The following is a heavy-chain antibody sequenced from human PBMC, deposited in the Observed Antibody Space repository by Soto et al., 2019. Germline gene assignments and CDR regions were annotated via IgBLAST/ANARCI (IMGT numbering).Heavy chain of an antibody. D-gene: IGHD3-3*01. V-gene: IGHV1-18*01. CDR1: GYTFTSYG. CDR3: ARGRVGTIFGVVIGGDDY. J-gene: IGHJ4*02. Sequence: QVQLVQSGAEVKKPGASVKVSCKASGYTFTSYGISWVRQAPGQGLEWMGWISAYNGNTNYAQKLQGRVTMTTDTSTSTAYMELRSLRSDDTTVYYCARGRVGTIFGVVIGGDDYWGQGTLVTVSS. CDR2: ISAYNGNT.